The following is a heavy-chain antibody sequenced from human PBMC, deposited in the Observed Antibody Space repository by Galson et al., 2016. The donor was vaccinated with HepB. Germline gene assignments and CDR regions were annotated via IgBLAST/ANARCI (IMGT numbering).Heavy chain of an antibody. D-gene: IGHD5-18*01. CDR1: GGSISTTNW. CDR3: ARSGGYNPRIPCDY. V-gene: IGHV4-4*02. Sequence: SETLSLTCAVSGGSISTTNWWSWVRQPPEKGLEWIGEIYQSGSIYYSLSLKSRLTISIDKSKNQFSLNLKSVTAADTAVYYCARSGGYNPRIPCDYWGQGMLVVVSS. J-gene: IGHJ4*02. CDR2: IYQSGSI.